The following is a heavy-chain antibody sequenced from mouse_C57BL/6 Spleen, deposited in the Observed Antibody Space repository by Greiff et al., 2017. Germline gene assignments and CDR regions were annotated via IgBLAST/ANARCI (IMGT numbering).Heavy chain of an antibody. CDR2: ITPNNGGT. CDR3: ARGTAQATGAMDY. J-gene: IGHJ4*01. CDR1: GYTFTDYN. D-gene: IGHD3-2*02. V-gene: IGHV1-18*01. Sequence: VQLQQSGPELVKPGASVKIPCKASGYTFTDYNMAWVKQSPGKSLEWIGDITPNNGGTNYNQKFKGKATLTLDKSSSTAYMELRSLTSEDTAGYYCARGTAQATGAMDYWGQGTSVTVSS.